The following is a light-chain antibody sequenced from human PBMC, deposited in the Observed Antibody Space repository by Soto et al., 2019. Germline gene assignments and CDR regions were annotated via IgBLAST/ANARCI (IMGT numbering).Light chain of an antibody. V-gene: IGLV2-14*01. CDR1: SSDVGNYIF. CDR2: DIN. CDR3: VSYTTSASYV. J-gene: IGLJ1*01. Sequence: QSALTQPASVSGSPGQSITISCTGTSSDVGNYIFVSWYRQHPGKAPKLMIYDINNRPSGVSNRFSGSKSGNTASLAISVLQYEDEADYYGVSYTTSASYVFGTGTKLTVL.